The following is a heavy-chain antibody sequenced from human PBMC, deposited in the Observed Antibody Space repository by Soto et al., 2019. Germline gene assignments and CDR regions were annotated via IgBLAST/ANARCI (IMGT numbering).Heavy chain of an antibody. D-gene: IGHD2-15*01. CDR2: INGGSTTI. J-gene: IGHJ4*02. Sequence: GGSLRLSCAASGFTFSDYYMTWVRQAPGKGLEWISYINGGSTTIYYADSVKGRFTISRDNAKNSLYLQMNDLRAEDTALYYCAGAWYCSVGGCHSLLYSFESWGQGTQVTVSS. CDR1: GFTFSDYY. CDR3: AGAWYCSVGGCHSLLYSFES. V-gene: IGHV3-11*01.